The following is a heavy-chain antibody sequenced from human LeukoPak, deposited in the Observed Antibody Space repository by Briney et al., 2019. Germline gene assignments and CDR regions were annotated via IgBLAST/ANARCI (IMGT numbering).Heavy chain of an antibody. Sequence: SETLSLTCTVSGGSISSYYWSWIRQPPGKGPEWIGYIYYSGSTNYNPSLKSRVTISVDTSKNQFSLKLSSVTAADTAVYYCARDLRIQDAFDIWGQGTMVTVSS. V-gene: IGHV4-59*01. J-gene: IGHJ3*02. CDR3: ARDLRIQDAFDI. D-gene: IGHD3-16*01. CDR1: GGSISSYY. CDR2: IYYSGST.